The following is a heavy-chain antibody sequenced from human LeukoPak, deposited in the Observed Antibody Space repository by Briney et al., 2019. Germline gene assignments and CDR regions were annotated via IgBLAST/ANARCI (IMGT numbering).Heavy chain of an antibody. J-gene: IGHJ6*03. CDR2: ISYDGSNK. CDR3: ARHTLNYYYYMDV. Sequence: GGSLRLSCAASGFTFSSYAMHWVRQAPGKGLEWVAVISYDGSNKYYADSVKGRFTISRDNVKNSLYLQMNSLRAEDTAVYYCARHTLNYYYYMDVWGKGTTVTISS. V-gene: IGHV3-30*04. CDR1: GFTFSSYA.